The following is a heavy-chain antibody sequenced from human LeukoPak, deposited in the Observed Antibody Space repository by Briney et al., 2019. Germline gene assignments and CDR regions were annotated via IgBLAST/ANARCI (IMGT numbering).Heavy chain of an antibody. CDR1: GFTVSSNY. CDR2: IYSGGST. Sequence: PGGSLRLSCAASGFTVSSNYMSWVRQAPGKGLEWVSVIYSGGSTYYADSVKGRFTISRDNSKDTLYLQMNSLRAEDTAVYYCASNPENYYYGMDVWGQGTTVTVSS. V-gene: IGHV3-66*01. J-gene: IGHJ6*02. CDR3: ASNPENYYYGMDV.